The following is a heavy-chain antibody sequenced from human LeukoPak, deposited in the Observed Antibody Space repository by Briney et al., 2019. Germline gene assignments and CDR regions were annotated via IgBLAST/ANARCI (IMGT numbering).Heavy chain of an antibody. J-gene: IGHJ4*02. CDR3: ARDSAYYDSSGYLYYFDY. V-gene: IGHV3-7*01. CDR2: IKQDGSEK. Sequence: PGGSLRLSCAASGFTFSSYWMSWVRQAPGKGLEWVANIKQDGSEKYYVDSVKGRFTISRDNAKNSLYLQMNSLRAEDTAVYYCARDSAYYDSSGYLYYFDYWGQGTLVTVSS. CDR1: GFTFSSYW. D-gene: IGHD3-22*01.